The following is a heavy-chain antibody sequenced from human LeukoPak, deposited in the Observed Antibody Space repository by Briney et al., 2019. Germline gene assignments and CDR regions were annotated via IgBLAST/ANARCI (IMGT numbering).Heavy chain of an antibody. Sequence: ASVKVSCKASGYTFTSYDIHWVRQATGQGLEWMGWMSTNNDITGYAQKFQGRVTMTRSTSMSTAYMELSSLRSDDTAVYYCARPRSAYYDRSGFYIWGQGSLVTVSS. CDR3: ARPRSAYYDRSGFYI. CDR2: MSTNNDIT. D-gene: IGHD3-22*01. J-gene: IGHJ4*02. CDR1: GYTFTSYD. V-gene: IGHV1-8*01.